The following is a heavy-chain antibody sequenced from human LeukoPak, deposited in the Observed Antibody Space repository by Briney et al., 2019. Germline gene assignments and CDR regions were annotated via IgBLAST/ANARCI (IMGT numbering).Heavy chain of an antibody. CDR1: GDSISSSYW. V-gene: IGHV4-4*02. CDR3: ARDSFSSSWPKWFDP. D-gene: IGHD6-13*01. Sequence: SETLSLTCAVSGDSISSSYWWSWVRQPPGKGLEYIGDIYHSGRTNYNPSLNSRVTISLDKSKDQFSLKLSSVTAADTAVYYCARDSFSSSWPKWFDPWGQGILVAVSS. CDR2: IYHSGRT. J-gene: IGHJ5*02.